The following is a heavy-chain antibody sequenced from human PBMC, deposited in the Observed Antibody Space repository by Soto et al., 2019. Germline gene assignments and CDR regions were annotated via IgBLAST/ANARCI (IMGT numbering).Heavy chain of an antibody. D-gene: IGHD6-6*01. J-gene: IGHJ4*02. CDR3: AREGGYSSSSRPLDY. CDR1: GFTFSSYA. Sequence: GGSLRLSCAASGFTFSSYAMHWVRQAPGKGLEWAAVISYDGSNKYYADSVKGRFTISRDNSKNTLYLQMNSLRAEDTAVYYCAREGGYSSSSRPLDYWGQGTLVTVSS. V-gene: IGHV3-30-3*01. CDR2: ISYDGSNK.